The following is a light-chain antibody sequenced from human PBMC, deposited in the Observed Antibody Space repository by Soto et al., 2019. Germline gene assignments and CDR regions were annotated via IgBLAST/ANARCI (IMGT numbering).Light chain of an antibody. CDR2: AAS. Sequence: DIQMTQSPSSLSASVGDRVTITCRASQSISSYLNWYQQKPGKAPMLLIYAASSLQSGVPSRFSGSGSGTDSTLTISSLQPEDFANYYCQQSYSTLWTFGQGTKVEIK. CDR3: QQSYSTLWT. CDR1: QSISSY. V-gene: IGKV1-39*01. J-gene: IGKJ1*01.